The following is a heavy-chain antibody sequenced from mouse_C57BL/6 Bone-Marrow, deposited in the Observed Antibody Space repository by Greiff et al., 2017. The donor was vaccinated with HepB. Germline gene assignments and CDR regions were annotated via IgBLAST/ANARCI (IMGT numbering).Heavy chain of an antibody. Sequence: EVHLVESGGGLVKPGGSLKLSCAASGFTFSSYAMSWVRQTPEKRLEWVATISDGGSYTYYPDNVKGRFTISRDNAKNNLYLQMSHLKSEDTAMYYCARAHITTALYYFDYWGQGTTLTVSS. CDR1: GFTFSSYA. V-gene: IGHV5-4*01. J-gene: IGHJ2*01. D-gene: IGHD1-1*01. CDR3: ARAHITTALYYFDY. CDR2: ISDGGSYT.